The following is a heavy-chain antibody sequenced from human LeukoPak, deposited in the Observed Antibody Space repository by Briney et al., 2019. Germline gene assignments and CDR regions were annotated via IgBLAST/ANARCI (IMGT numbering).Heavy chain of an antibody. Sequence: AGGSLRLSCAASGFTFSSYSMNWVRQAPGKGLEWVSSISSSSSYIYYADSVKGRFTISRDNAKNSLYLQMNSLRAEDTAVYYCARFTFSPAAFDIWGQGTMVTVSS. CDR3: ARFTFSPAAFDI. J-gene: IGHJ3*02. CDR1: GFTFSSYS. V-gene: IGHV3-21*01. CDR2: ISSSSSYI.